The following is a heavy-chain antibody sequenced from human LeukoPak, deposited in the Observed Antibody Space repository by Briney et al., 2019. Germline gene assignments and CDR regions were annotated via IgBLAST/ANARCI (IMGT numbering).Heavy chain of an antibody. CDR2: INPNSGGT. J-gene: IGHJ6*03. CDR3: ARDRRTVTKGNYYYYMDV. Sequence: GASVKVSCKASGYTFTGYYMHWVRQPPGQGLEWMGRINPNSGGTNYSQKFQDRLTMNRDTSISKPYMEMNRLISDDMAVYYCARDRRTVTKGNYYYYMDVWGKGTTVTVSS. V-gene: IGHV1-2*06. CDR1: GYTFTGYY. D-gene: IGHD4-11*01.